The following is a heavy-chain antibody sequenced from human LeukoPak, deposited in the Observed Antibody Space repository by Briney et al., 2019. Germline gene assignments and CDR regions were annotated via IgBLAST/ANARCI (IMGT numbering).Heavy chain of an antibody. J-gene: IGHJ4*02. CDR1: GFTFSTYA. V-gene: IGHV3-23*01. D-gene: IGHD6-19*01. Sequence: GGSLRLSCAASGFTFSTYAMSWVRQAPGKGLEWVSAISGSGGTTYYADSVKGRFTISKDNSKNTLYLQINNLRAEDTAVYYCAKEAGYSTGWYYSGFDYWGQRTLVTVSS. CDR2: ISGSGGTT. CDR3: AKEAGYSTGWYYSGFDY.